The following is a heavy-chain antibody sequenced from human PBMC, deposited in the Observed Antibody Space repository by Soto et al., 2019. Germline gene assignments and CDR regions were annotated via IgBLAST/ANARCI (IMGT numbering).Heavy chain of an antibody. CDR2: IDTAGDT. CDR1: GFTFSSYD. Sequence: GGSLRLSCAASGFTFSSYDMHWVRQATGKGLEWVSGIDTAGDTYYAGSVKGRFTISREHAKNSLYLQMNSLRVEDTAVYYCTRVRFLRGNTYVGDYGMDVWGQGTTVTVSS. D-gene: IGHD5-18*01. V-gene: IGHV3-13*01. CDR3: TRVRFLRGNTYVGDYGMDV. J-gene: IGHJ6*02.